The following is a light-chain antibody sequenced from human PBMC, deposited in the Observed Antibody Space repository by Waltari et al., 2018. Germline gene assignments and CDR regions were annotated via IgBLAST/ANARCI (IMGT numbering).Light chain of an antibody. V-gene: IGKV3-11*01. CDR1: QRVSSY. J-gene: IGKJ2*01. CDR3: QQRSNWPPEST. Sequence: EIVLTQSPAPLSLSPGERATLSCRASQRVSSYLAWYQQKPGQAPRLLIYDAANRATGIPARFSGSGYGTDFTLTISSLEPEDFAVYYCQQRSNWPPESTFGQGTKLEIK. CDR2: DAA.